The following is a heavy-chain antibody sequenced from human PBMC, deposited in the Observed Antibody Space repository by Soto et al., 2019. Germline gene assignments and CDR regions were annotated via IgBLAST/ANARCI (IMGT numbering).Heavy chain of an antibody. CDR3: ARGRSYYGYFDY. Sequence: PSETLSLTCAVYGGSFSGYYWSWIRQPPGKGLEWIGEINHSGSTNYNPSLKSRVTISVDTAKNQFSLKLSSVTAADTAVYYCARGRSYYGYFDYWGQGTLVTVSS. D-gene: IGHD1-26*01. V-gene: IGHV4-34*01. CDR1: GGSFSGYY. J-gene: IGHJ4*02. CDR2: INHSGST.